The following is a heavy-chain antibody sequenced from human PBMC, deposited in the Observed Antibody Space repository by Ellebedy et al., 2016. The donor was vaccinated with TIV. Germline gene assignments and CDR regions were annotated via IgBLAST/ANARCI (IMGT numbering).Heavy chain of an antibody. CDR2: VLSSGGPT. CDR3: VRDGGGSYDY. V-gene: IGHV3-64D*06. Sequence: PGGSLRLSCSAFGFTFSNSDMYWVRQAPGKGLESVSVVLSSGGPTYYADSVKGRFTISRDNSKNTLYLQMSSLRPDDTAVYYCVRDGGGSYDYWGQGTLVTVSS. CDR1: GFTFSNSD. D-gene: IGHD1-26*01. J-gene: IGHJ4*02.